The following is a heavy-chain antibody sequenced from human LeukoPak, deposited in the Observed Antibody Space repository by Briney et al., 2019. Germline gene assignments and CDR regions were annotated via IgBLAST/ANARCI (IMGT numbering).Heavy chain of an antibody. D-gene: IGHD2-2*01. Sequence: PGGSLRLSCAASGFTFSSYAMHWVRQAPGKGLEWVAVISYDGSNKYYADSVKGRFTISRDNSKNTLYLQMNSLRAEDTAVYYCAVDIVVVPAAMEGTTFDYWGQGTLVTVSS. CDR1: GFTFSSYA. CDR3: AVDIVVVPAAMEGTTFDY. J-gene: IGHJ4*02. CDR2: ISYDGSNK. V-gene: IGHV3-30-3*01.